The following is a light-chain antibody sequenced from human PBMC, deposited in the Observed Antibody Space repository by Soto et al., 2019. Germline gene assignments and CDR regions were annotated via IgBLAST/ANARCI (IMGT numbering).Light chain of an antibody. CDR2: DVS. Sequence: DFDGYNYVSWYQQHPGKAPKLMIYDVSNRPSVVSNRFSGYKSGNTATLTISGLHAEDDADYYCCSAPSSSVVFGGGTKLTVL. CDR1: DFDGYNY. CDR3: CSAPSSSVV. V-gene: IGLV2-14*04. J-gene: IGLJ2*01.